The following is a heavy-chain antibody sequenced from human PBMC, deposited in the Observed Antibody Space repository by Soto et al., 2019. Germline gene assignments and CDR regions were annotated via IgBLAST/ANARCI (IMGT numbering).Heavy chain of an antibody. J-gene: IGHJ5*02. V-gene: IGHV3-21*01. D-gene: IGHD2-8*01. CDR3: ASNPCTNGVCYAGWFDP. CDR1: GFTFSSYS. Sequence: GGSLRLSCAASGFTFSSYSMNWVRQAPGKGLEWVSSISSSSSYIYYADSVKGRFTISRDNAKNSLYLQMNSLRAEDTAVYYCASNPCTNGVCYAGWFDPWGQGTLVTV. CDR2: ISSSSSYI.